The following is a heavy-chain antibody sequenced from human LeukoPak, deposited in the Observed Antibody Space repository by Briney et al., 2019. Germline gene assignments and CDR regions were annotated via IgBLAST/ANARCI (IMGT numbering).Heavy chain of an antibody. CDR2: INRNSGGT. Sequence: ASVKVSCKASGYTFTGYYMHWVRQAPGQGLEWMGRINRNSGGTNYAQKFQGRVTMTRDTSISTAYMELSRLRSDDTAVYYCARGRLVYVELGLRFDYWGQGTLVTVSS. CDR1: GYTFTGYY. D-gene: IGHD1-7*01. J-gene: IGHJ4*02. CDR3: ARGRLVYVELGLRFDY. V-gene: IGHV1-2*06.